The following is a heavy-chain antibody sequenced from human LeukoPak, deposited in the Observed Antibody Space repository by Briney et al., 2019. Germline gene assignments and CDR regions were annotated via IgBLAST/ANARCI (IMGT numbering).Heavy chain of an antibody. J-gene: IGHJ5*02. Sequence: GASVKVSCKASGYTFTDYSMHWVRQAPGQGLEWMGWMNPNSGGTNYAQKFQGRVTMTRDTSIRTAYMELSRLRSDDTAVYYCARTFYDFWSGSQNWFDPWGQGTLVTVSS. CDR3: ARTFYDFWSGSQNWFDP. D-gene: IGHD3-3*01. CDR2: MNPNSGGT. CDR1: GYTFTDYS. V-gene: IGHV1-2*02.